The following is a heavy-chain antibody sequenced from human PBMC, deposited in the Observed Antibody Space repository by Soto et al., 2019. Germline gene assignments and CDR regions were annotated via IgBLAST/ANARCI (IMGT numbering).Heavy chain of an antibody. J-gene: IGHJ3*02. V-gene: IGHV3-33*01. CDR2: IWYDGSNK. D-gene: IGHD3-10*01. CDR1: GFTFSSYG. Sequence: GGSLRLSCAASGFTFSSYGMHWVRQAPGKGLEWVAVIWYDGSNKYYADSVKGRFTISRDNSKNTLYLQMNSLRAEDTAVHYCARDLRPGRWLQYRDAFDIWGQGTMVTVSS. CDR3: ARDLRPGRWLQYRDAFDI.